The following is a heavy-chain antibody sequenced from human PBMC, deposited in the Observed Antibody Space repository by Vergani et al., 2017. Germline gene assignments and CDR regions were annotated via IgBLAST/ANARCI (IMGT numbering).Heavy chain of an antibody. CDR3: ARDISIVVVPAATYRVWYFDL. J-gene: IGHJ2*01. Sequence: QVQLVQSGAEVKKPGSSVKVSCKASGGTFSSYNISWVRQAPGQGLEWMGRIIPILGIAHYAQKFQGRVTITADNSKSTAYMELNSLRSEDTAMYYGARDISIVVVPAATYRVWYFDLWGRGTLVTVSS. V-gene: IGHV1-69*08. CDR2: IIPILGIA. CDR1: GGTFSSYN. D-gene: IGHD2-2*01.